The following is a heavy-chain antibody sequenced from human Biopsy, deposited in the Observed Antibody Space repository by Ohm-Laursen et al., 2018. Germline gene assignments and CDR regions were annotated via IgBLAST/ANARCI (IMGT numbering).Heavy chain of an antibody. D-gene: IGHD3-22*01. V-gene: IGHV4-59*08. CDR3: ARIIVRSSGSSNYFDY. J-gene: IGHJ4*02. Sequence: SDTLSLTCAVSGGSISNYFWTWIRQPPGKGLEWIGYFRFEDRTSYNSSLKSRVTISADTSKNQFSLRLSSVTAVDTAIYYCARIIVRSSGSSNYFDYWGQGTLVTVSS. CDR2: FRFEDRT. CDR1: GGSISNYF.